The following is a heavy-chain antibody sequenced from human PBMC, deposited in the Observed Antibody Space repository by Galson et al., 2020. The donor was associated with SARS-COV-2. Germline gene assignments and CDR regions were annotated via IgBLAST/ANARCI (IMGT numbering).Heavy chain of an antibody. CDR2: IRTSSSYT. J-gene: IGHJ6*02. CDR1: GFPFSTYS. CDR3: ARDEGIRGYNYGRLYYGMDV. Sequence: NSGGSLRLSCAASGFPFSTYSMNWVRLAPGKGREWVSSIRTSSSYTYQVDSVKGRFSISRDNPRNSLYLQMNSLRAEDTAVYYCARDEGIRGYNYGRLYYGMDVWGQGTTVTVSS. D-gene: IGHD5-18*01. V-gene: IGHV3-21*01.